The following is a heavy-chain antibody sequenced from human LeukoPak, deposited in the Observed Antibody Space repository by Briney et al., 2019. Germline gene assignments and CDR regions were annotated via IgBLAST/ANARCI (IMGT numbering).Heavy chain of an antibody. D-gene: IGHD5-18*01. J-gene: IGHJ6*03. CDR2: IYSGGST. Sequence: TGGSLRLSCAASGFTVSSNYMSWVRQAPGKGLEWVSVIYSGGSTYYADSVKGRFTISRDNSKNTLYLQMNSLRAEDTAVYYCARDRRYSYDSYYYYYMDVWGKGTTVTVSS. CDR3: ARDRRYSYDSYYYYYMDV. CDR1: GFTVSSNY. V-gene: IGHV3-53*01.